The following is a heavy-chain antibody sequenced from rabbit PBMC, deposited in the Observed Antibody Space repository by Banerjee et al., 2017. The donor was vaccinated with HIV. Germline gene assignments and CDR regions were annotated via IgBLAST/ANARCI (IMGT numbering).Heavy chain of an antibody. CDR2: IYTGSISGT. Sequence: QEQLKESGGGLVQPGGSLKLSCKASGFDFSSYGVGWVRQAPGKGLEWIACIYTGSISGTYYASWAKARFTISKTSSTTVTLQMTSLTAADTATYFCTRNGMDLWGQGTLVTVS. CDR3: TRNGMDL. CDR1: GFDFSSYG. J-gene: IGHJ6*01. V-gene: IGHV1S45*01.